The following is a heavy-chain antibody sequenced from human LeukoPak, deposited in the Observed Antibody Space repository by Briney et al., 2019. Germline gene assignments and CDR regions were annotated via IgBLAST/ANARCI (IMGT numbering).Heavy chain of an antibody. CDR2: INPNSGGT. D-gene: IGHD3-16*02. CDR1: GYTFTGYY. Sequence: ASVKVSCKASGYTFTGYYMHWVRQAPGQGLEWMGWINPNSGGTNYAQTFQGRVTMTRDTSISTAYMELSRLRSDDTAVYYCARGSSNSIMITFGGVIVPFDYWGQGTLVTVSS. J-gene: IGHJ4*02. CDR3: ARGSSNSIMITFGGVIVPFDY. V-gene: IGHV1-2*02.